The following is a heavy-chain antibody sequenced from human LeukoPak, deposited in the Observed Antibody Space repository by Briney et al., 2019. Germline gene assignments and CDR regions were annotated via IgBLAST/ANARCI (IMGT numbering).Heavy chain of an antibody. Sequence: GGSLRLSCAASGFTFSSYSMNWARQAPGKGLEWVSYISSSSSTIYYADSVKGRFTISRDNAKNSLYLQMNSLRAEDTAVYYCARDGIADYWGQGTLVTVSS. D-gene: IGHD2-21*01. CDR3: ARDGIADY. CDR1: GFTFSSYS. CDR2: ISSSSSTI. J-gene: IGHJ4*02. V-gene: IGHV3-48*04.